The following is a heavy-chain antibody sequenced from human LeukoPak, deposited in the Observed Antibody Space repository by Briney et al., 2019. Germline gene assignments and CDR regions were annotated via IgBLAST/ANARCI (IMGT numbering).Heavy chain of an antibody. CDR3: ARVGGFLDYYETHYYYGMDV. V-gene: IGHV3-21*01. D-gene: IGHD3-22*01. CDR2: ISSSSSYI. Sequence: GGSLRLSCAASGFTFSSYSMNWVRQAPGKGLEWVSSISSSSSYIYYADSVKGRFTISRDNAKNSLYLQMNSLRAEDTAVYYCARVGGFLDYYETHYYYGMDVWGQGTTVTVSS. J-gene: IGHJ6*02. CDR1: GFTFSSYS.